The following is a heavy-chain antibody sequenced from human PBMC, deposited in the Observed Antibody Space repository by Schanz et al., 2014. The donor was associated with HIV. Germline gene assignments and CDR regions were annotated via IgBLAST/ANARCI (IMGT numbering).Heavy chain of an antibody. Sequence: QVRLMQSGAEVKKPGASVKVSCEASRDTFTGYYVHWVRQAPGQGLEWMGWINPNSGGADSAQKFHGRVTMTRDTSISTAYLELSRLRSDDTAVYYCAREPNYSGFDSWGHGTLVTVSS. CDR3: AREPNYSGFDS. D-gene: IGHD5-12*01. CDR1: RDTFTGYY. V-gene: IGHV1-2*02. CDR2: INPNSGGA. J-gene: IGHJ5*01.